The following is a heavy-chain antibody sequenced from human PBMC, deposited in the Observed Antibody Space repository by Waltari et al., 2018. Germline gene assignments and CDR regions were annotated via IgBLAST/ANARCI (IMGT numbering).Heavy chain of an antibody. D-gene: IGHD6-19*01. CDR1: GFTFDDYA. V-gene: IGHV3-9*01. CDR3: ARGEVLAVAGSFDY. J-gene: IGHJ4*02. Sequence: EVQLVESGGGLVQPGRSLRLSCAASGFTFDDYAMHWVRQAPGKGLEWVSGISWNSGSIGYADSVKGRFTISRDNAKNTLYLQMNSLRAEDTAVYYCARGEVLAVAGSFDYWGQGTLVTVSS. CDR2: ISWNSGSI.